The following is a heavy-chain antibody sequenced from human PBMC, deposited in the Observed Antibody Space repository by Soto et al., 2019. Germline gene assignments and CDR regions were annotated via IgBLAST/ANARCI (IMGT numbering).Heavy chain of an antibody. V-gene: IGHV3-43*01. D-gene: IGHD1-26*01. J-gene: IGHJ4*02. CDR1: GFTFDDYT. Sequence: GGSLRLSCAASGFTFDDYTMHWVRQAPGKGLEWVSLISWDGGSTYSAYSVKGRCTISRDNSQTSLYLQMNSLRTEDTGLYYCEKDSFMWSSGSDYDYWGQGTLVTVSS. CDR2: ISWDGGST. CDR3: EKDSFMWSSGSDYDY.